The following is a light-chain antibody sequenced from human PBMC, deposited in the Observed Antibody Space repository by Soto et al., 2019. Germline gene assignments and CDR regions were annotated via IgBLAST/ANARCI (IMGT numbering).Light chain of an antibody. CDR1: RSVSSY. CDR2: DAS. J-gene: IGKJ1*01. CDR3: QQRSNWPPWT. V-gene: IGKV3-11*01. Sequence: EIVLTQSPATLSLSPGERATLSCRASRSVSSYLAWYQQKPGQAPRLLIYDASNRATGIPARFSGSWSGTDFPLTISSLEPEDFAVYYCQQRSNWPPWTFGQGTKVEIK.